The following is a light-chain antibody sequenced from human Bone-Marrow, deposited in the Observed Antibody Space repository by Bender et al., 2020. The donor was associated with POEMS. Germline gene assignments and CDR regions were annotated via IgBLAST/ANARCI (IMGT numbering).Light chain of an antibody. J-gene: IGLJ2*01. CDR3: QAWDTYSVI. V-gene: IGLV3-1*01. Sequence: SYEVTQPPSVSVSPGQTASITCSGDDLGDKYVAWYQQKPGQSPVLVIYQDTKRPSGIPERFSGSNSGNTATLTISGTQAMDEADDYCQAWDTYSVIFGGGTKLTVL. CDR1: DLGDKY. CDR2: QDT.